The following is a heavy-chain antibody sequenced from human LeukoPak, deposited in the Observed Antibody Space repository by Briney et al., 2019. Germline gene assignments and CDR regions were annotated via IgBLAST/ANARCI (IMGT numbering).Heavy chain of an antibody. CDR2: ISVSGNT. V-gene: IGHV3-23*01. J-gene: IGHJ4*02. CDR3: AKAPVTTCSGAYCYPFDY. D-gene: IGHD2-21*01. Sequence: PGGSLRLSCAASGFTFRSYWMSWVRQAPGKGLEWVSAISVSGNTYHADSVKGRFTISRDSSKNTLYLQMNRLRAEDAAVYYCAKAPVTTCSGAYCYPFDYWGQGTLVTVSS. CDR1: GFTFRSYW.